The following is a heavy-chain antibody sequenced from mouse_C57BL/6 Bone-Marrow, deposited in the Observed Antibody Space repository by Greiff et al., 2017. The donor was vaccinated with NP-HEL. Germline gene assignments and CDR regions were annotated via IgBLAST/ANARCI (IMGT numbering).Heavy chain of an antibody. CDR3: ARTKNYYSNDEAWFAY. V-gene: IGHV1-80*01. D-gene: IGHD2-5*01. CDR2: IYPGDGDT. CDR1: GYAFSSYW. J-gene: IGHJ3*01. Sequence: QVQLQQSGAELVKPGASVKISCKASGYAFSSYWMNWVKQRPGKGLEWIGQIYPGDGDTNYNGKFKGKATLTADKSSSTAYMQLSSLTSEDSADYLCARTKNYYSNDEAWFAYWGQGTLVTVSA.